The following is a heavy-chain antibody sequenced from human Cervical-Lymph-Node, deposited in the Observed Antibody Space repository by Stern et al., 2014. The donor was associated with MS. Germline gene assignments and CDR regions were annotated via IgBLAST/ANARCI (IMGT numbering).Heavy chain of an antibody. D-gene: IGHD6-13*01. J-gene: IGHJ6*02. CDR1: GYSFTNYW. Sequence: EMQLVESGAEVKKPGESLKISCKGSGYSFTNYWIGWVRQMPGKGLEGIGVIYPGDSDTRYSPSFQGRVTISADKSISTAYLQWSSLKASDTAMYYCARHRQQTLYGMDVWGQGTTVTVSS. CDR3: ARHRQQTLYGMDV. V-gene: IGHV5-51*01. CDR2: IYPGDSDT.